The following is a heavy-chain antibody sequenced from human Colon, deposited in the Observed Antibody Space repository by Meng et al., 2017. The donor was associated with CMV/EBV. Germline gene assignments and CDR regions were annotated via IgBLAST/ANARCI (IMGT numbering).Heavy chain of an antibody. CDR2: VSLKGERP. J-gene: IGHJ5*02. CDR1: GDIFSSSY. CDR3: ARMVAASSGWLDP. Sequence: ASVKVSCKASGDIFSSSYVHWIRQAPGQGLDWVGMVSLKGERPKFAQKFQGRVTLTRDTSTSTFYMELRSLVSEDTAIYYCARMVAASSGWLDPWGQGTLVTVSS. V-gene: IGHV1-46*01. D-gene: IGHD3-10*01.